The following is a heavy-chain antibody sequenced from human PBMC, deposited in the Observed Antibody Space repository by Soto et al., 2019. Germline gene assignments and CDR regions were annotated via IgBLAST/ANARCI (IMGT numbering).Heavy chain of an antibody. J-gene: IGHJ4*02. CDR3: AKDRRMTTVTACDY. D-gene: IGHD4-17*01. V-gene: IGHV3-23*01. CDR2: ISGSGGST. CDR1: GFTFSSYA. Sequence: EVQLLESGGGLVQPGGSLRLSCAASGFTFSSYAMSWVRQAPGKGLEWVSAISGSGGSTYYADSVKGRFTISRDNSKNTLYLQMNSLRAEDTAVYHCAKDRRMTTVTACDYWGQGTLVTVSS.